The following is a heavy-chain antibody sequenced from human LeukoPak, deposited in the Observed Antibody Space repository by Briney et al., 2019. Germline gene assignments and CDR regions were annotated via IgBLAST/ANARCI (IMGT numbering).Heavy chain of an antibody. CDR2: IYYSGST. Sequence: SETLSLTCTVSGGSISSYYWSWIRQPPGKGLEWIGYIYYSGSTNYNPSLKSRVTISVDTSKNQFSLKLSSATAADTAVYYCAREDVVVVAATHYYYGMDVWGQGTTVTVSS. D-gene: IGHD2-15*01. V-gene: IGHV4-59*01. J-gene: IGHJ6*02. CDR3: AREDVVVVAATHYYYGMDV. CDR1: GGSISSYY.